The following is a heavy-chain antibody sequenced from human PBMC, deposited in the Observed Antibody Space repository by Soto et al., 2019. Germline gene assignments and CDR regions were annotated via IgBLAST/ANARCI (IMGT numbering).Heavy chain of an antibody. CDR3: ARSDKGAFDM. D-gene: IGHD2-21*02. V-gene: IGHV3-74*01. Sequence: EVQLVESGGGLVQPGGSLRLSCAASGFTFSYYWMHWVRQAPRQGLVWVSRIHSDGSIATYADSVKGRFTISRDNAKNALYLQIHSLRAEDTAVYYCARSDKGAFDMWGQGTMVSVSS. CDR2: IHSDGSIA. CDR1: GFTFSYYW. J-gene: IGHJ3*02.